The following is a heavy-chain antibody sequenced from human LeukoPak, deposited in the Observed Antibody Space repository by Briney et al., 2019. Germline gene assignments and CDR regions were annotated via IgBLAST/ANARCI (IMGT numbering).Heavy chain of an antibody. J-gene: IGHJ4*02. V-gene: IGHV3-21*01. Sequence: KSGGSLRLYCAASGFTFSSYSMNWVRQAPGKGLEWVSSISSSSSYIYYADSVKGRFTISRDNAKNSLYLQMNSLRAEDTAVYYCARATVARDTASDYWGQGTLVTVSS. CDR2: ISSSSSYI. CDR1: GFTFSSYS. D-gene: IGHD4-23*01. CDR3: ARATVARDTASDY.